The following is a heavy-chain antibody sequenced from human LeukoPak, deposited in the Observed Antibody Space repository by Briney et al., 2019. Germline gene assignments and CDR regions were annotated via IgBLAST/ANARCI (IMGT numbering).Heavy chain of an antibody. V-gene: IGHV5-51*01. CDR3: ARTEPGSSKWLVGY. D-gene: IGHD6-19*01. CDR2: IYPGDSDT. CDR1: GYNFINYW. Sequence: GASLQISCKGSGYNFINYWIGWVRQMPGKGLEWMGIIYPGDSDTRYSPSFQGQVTISADKSISTAYLQWSSLKASDTAMYYCARTEPGSSKWLVGYWGQGTLVTVSS. J-gene: IGHJ4*02.